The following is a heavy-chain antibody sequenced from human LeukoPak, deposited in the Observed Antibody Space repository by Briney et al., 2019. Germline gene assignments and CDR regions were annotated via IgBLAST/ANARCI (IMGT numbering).Heavy chain of an antibody. J-gene: IGHJ4*02. CDR1: GITFSTYA. CDR3: AKAMSTDHYDSRGFYRVDFDS. Sequence: GGSLRLSCAASGITFSTYAMSWVRQAPGKGLEWVSALTNSGGSGGVTYYADSVKGRFIISRDNSKSTLYLQLSSLRAEDTAVYYCAKAMSTDHYDSRGFYRVDFDSWGQGTLVTVSS. V-gene: IGHV3-23*01. D-gene: IGHD3-22*01. CDR2: LTNSGGSGGVT.